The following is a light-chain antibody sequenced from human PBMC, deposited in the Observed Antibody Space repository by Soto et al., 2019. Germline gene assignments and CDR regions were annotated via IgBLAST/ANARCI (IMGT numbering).Light chain of an antibody. J-gene: IGLJ3*02. Sequence: QSALTQPASVSGSPGQSITISCTGTSSDVGGYDYVSWYQLHPGKAPKLMIYEGSKRPSGVSNRFSGSKSGNTASLTISGLQAEDEADYYCCSYAGSSTGVFGGGTKLTVL. CDR1: SSDVGGYDY. CDR2: EGS. CDR3: CSYAGSSTGV. V-gene: IGLV2-23*01.